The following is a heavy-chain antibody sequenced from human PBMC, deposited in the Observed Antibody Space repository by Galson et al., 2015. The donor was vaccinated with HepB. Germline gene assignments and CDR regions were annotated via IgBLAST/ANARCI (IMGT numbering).Heavy chain of an antibody. CDR1: GFTFSSSG. J-gene: IGHJ4*02. CDR2: ITYDGSNK. D-gene: IGHD6-13*01. CDR3: AKGKSLQLVLYY. Sequence: SLRLSCAASGFTFSSSGMHWVRQAPGKGLEWVAVITYDGSNKYYADSVKGRFTISRDMSKNALYLQMNSLRPEDTAVYYCAKGKSLQLVLYYWSQGTLVTVAS. V-gene: IGHV3-30*18.